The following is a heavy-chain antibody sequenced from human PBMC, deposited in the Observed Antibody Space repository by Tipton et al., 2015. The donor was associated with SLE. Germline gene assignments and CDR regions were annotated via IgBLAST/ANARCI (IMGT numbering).Heavy chain of an antibody. J-gene: IGHJ3*02. D-gene: IGHD6-19*01. CDR3: AKSHRGTYSSGWYDALDI. CDR1: TFPFSAYA. CDR2: ISDSGGRT. V-gene: IGHV3-23*01. Sequence: GSLRLSCIGSTFPFSAYAIRWVRQAPGKGLEWVSSISDSGGRTYYADSVKGWFSISRDNSKNTLYLQMNSLRAEDTAVYFCAKSHRGTYSSGWYDALDIWGPGTMVTVSS.